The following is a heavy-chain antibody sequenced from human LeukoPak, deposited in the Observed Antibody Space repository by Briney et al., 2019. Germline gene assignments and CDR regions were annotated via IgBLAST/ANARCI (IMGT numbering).Heavy chain of an antibody. V-gene: IGHV1-69*05. CDR2: IIPIFGTA. Sequence: SVKVSCKASGGTFSSYATSWVRQAPGQGLEWMGRIIPIFGTANYAQKFQGRVTITTDESTSTAYMELSSLRSEDTAVYYCARVSEYSGGRHPFDYWGQGTLVTVSS. CDR3: ARVSEYSGGRHPFDY. D-gene: IGHD6-19*01. J-gene: IGHJ4*02. CDR1: GGTFSSYA.